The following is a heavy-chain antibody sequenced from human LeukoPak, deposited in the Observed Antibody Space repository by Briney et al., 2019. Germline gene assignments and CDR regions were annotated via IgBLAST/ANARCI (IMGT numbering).Heavy chain of an antibody. CDR2: ISGSGGST. J-gene: IGHJ5*02. CDR3: ARVVGYGDYRWFDP. CDR1: GFTFSSYA. V-gene: IGHV3-23*01. Sequence: PGGSLRLSCAASGFTFSSYAMSWVRQAPGKGLEWVSAISGSGGSTYYADSVKGRFTISRDNSKNTLYLQMNSLRAEDTAVYYCARVVGYGDYRWFDPWGQGTLVTVSS. D-gene: IGHD4-17*01.